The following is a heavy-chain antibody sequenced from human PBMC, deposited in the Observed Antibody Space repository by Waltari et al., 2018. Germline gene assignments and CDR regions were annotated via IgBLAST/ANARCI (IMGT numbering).Heavy chain of an antibody. D-gene: IGHD4-17*01. CDR3: ARGDYPDAVDI. CDR1: GGSFSGYY. J-gene: IGHJ3*02. CDR2: INHSGSP. V-gene: IGHV4-34*01. Sequence: QVQLQQWGAGLLKPSETLSLTCAVYGGSFSGYYWSWIRQPPGKGLEWIGEINHSGSPNHNPSLTSRVTISVDTSKHQFSLKLSSVTAPDTAVYYCARGDYPDAVDIWGQGTMVTVSS.